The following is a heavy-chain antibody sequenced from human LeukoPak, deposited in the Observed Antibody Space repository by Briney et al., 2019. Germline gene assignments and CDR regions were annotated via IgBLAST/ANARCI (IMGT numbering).Heavy chain of an antibody. CDR1: GFTVSSNY. V-gene: IGHV3-21*01. J-gene: IGHJ4*02. CDR2: ISSSSSYI. Sequence: PGGSLRLSCAASGFTVSSNYMSWVRQAPGKGLEWVSSISSSSSYIYYADSVKGRFTISRDNAKNSLYLQMNSLRAEDTAVYYCARDPQTAYYYDSSGYNPFDYWGQGTLVTVSS. D-gene: IGHD3-22*01. CDR3: ARDPQTAYYYDSSGYNPFDY.